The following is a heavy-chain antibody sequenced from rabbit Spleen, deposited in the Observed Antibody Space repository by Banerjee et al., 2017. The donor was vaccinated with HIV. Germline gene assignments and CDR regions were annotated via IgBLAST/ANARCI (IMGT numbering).Heavy chain of an antibody. CDR3: ARDLASVVGWNFNL. CDR1: GFSFSGSYY. CDR2: INTYTGKP. Sequence: QSLEESGGDLVKPGASLTLTCTASGFSFSGSYYMCWVRQAPGKGLEWIACINTYTGKPVYATWPKGRFTISRTSSTTVTLQMTSLTAADTATYFCARDLASVVGWNFNLWGQGTLVT. D-gene: IGHD3-1*01. J-gene: IGHJ4*01. V-gene: IGHV1S40*01.